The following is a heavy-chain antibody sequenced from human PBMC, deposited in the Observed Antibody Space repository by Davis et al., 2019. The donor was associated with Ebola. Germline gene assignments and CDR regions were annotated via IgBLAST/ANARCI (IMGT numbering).Heavy chain of an antibody. CDR1: GYTFTSYG. CDR2: ISAYNGNT. CDR3: ARAEFWSGYSDNAYFDY. J-gene: IGHJ4*02. D-gene: IGHD3-3*01. Sequence: ASVKVSCKASGYTFTSYGISWVRQAPGQGLEWMGWISAYNGNTNYAQKLQGRVTMTTDTSTSTAYMELRSLRSDDTAVYYCARAEFWSGYSDNAYFDYWGQGTLVTVSS. V-gene: IGHV1-18*01.